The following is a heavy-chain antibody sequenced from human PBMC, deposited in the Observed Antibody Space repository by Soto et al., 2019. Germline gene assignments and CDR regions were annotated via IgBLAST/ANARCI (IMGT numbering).Heavy chain of an antibody. J-gene: IGHJ4*02. CDR3: TRDRPPHNTGWPIFEY. CDR2: ISGVNSEV. CDR1: GFTLSSYN. V-gene: IGHV3-48*02. Sequence: EVQLMESGGGLVQPGGSLRLSCAASGFTLSSYNMNWVRQAPGKGLEWVSFISGVNSEVFYADSVKGRFTISGDNAKNAVYLQMNSLRDEDTAVYYCTRDRPPHNTGWPIFEYWGQGTLVTVSS. D-gene: IGHD6-19*01.